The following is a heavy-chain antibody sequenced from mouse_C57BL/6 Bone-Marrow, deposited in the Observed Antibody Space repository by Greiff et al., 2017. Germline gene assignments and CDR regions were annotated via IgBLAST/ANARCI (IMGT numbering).Heavy chain of an antibody. D-gene: IGHD2-3*01. CDR2: ISYDGSN. Sequence: DVKLQESGPGLVKPSQSLSLTCSVTGYSITSGYYWNWIRQFPGNKLEWMGYISYDGSNNYNPSLKNRISITRDTSKNQFFLKLNSVTTEDTATYYCARGGIYDGYPAWFAYWGQGTLVTVSA. V-gene: IGHV3-6*01. J-gene: IGHJ3*01. CDR1: GYSITSGYY. CDR3: ARGGIYDGYPAWFAY.